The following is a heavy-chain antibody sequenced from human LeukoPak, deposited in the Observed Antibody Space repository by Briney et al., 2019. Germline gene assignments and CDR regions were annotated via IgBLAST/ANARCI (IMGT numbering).Heavy chain of an antibody. D-gene: IGHD1-1*01. J-gene: IGHJ5*02. V-gene: IGHV3-30*04. Sequence: GRSLRLSCAASGFTFSSYAMHSVRQAPGKRLEWVAVISYDGSNKYYADSVKGRFTISRDNSKNTLHLQMNSLRAEDTAVYYCARPPYNWNDGWFDPWGQGTLVTVSS. CDR1: GFTFSSYA. CDR3: ARPPYNWNDGWFDP. CDR2: ISYDGSNK.